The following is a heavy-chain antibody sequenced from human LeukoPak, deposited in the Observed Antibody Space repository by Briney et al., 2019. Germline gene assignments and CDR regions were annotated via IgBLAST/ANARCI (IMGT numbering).Heavy chain of an antibody. Sequence: SETLSLTCTVSGWFISKYYGNWLRQPPGKGLEWIGNIYYSGSTNYNPSLKCRVTISVDTSKNQFSLKLSSLTAADTAVYYCARRGANRGSHSHVDLWGRGTLVTVSS. CDR1: GWFISKYY. CDR2: IYYSGST. CDR3: ARRGANRGSHSHVDL. J-gene: IGHJ2*01. V-gene: IGHV4-59*01. D-gene: IGHD1-26*01.